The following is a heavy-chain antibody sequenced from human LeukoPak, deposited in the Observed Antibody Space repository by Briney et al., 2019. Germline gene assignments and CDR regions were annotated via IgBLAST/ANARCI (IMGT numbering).Heavy chain of an antibody. CDR2: ITNDGSST. CDR1: GLTFSSHW. CDR3: ARGVPYDSWSGPHYSDY. Sequence: GGSLRLSCAASGLTFSSHWMHWVRQAPGKGLVWVSRITNDGSSTTYADSVKGRFTISRDNAKNMLYLQVNSLRAEDTAVYYCARGVPYDSWSGPHYSDYWGQGTLVTVSS. D-gene: IGHD3-3*01. V-gene: IGHV3-74*01. J-gene: IGHJ4*02.